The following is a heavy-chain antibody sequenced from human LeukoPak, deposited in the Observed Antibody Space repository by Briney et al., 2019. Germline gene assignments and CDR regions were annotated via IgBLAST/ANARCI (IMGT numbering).Heavy chain of an antibody. D-gene: IGHD3-10*01. CDR2: TYSGGRT. V-gene: IGHV3-53*01. CDR1: GFTVSSNY. Sequence: GGSLRLSCAASGFTVSSNYMTWVRQAPGKGLEWVSVTYSGGRTYYADSVKGRFTISRDNSKNTLYLQMNSLRAEDTAVYYCARVYYGSGSLHYYYSYMDVWGKGTTVTISS. CDR3: ARVYYGSGSLHYYYSYMDV. J-gene: IGHJ6*03.